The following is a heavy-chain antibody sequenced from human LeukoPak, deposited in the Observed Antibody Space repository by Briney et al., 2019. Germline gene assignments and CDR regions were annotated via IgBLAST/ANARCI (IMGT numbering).Heavy chain of an antibody. CDR3: VRDYSGSGPNMDV. CDR1: GFTFSSYS. D-gene: IGHD3-10*01. CDR2: ISSDSRMV. V-gene: IGHV3-48*04. J-gene: IGHJ6*03. Sequence: GSLRLSCAASGFTFSSYSLNWVRQTPGKGLEWVSYISSDSRMVNYADSVKGRFAIYRDNAKNSLYLQMNSLRVEDTAVYYCVRDYSGSGPNMDVWGKGTTVTVSS.